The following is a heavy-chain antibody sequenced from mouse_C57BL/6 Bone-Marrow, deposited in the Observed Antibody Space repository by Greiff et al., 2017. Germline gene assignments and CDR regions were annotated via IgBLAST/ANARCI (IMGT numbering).Heavy chain of an antibody. D-gene: IGHD2-3*01. CDR2: IDPSDSYT. J-gene: IGHJ1*03. CDR1: GYTFTSYW. V-gene: IGHV1-69*01. Sequence: VQLQQPGAELVMPGASVKLSCKASGYTFTSYWMHWVKQRPGQGLEWIGEIDPSDSYTNYNQKFKGKSTLTVDKSSSTAYMQLSSLTSADSAVYYCARWLLGYFDVWGTGTTVTVSS. CDR3: ARWLLGYFDV.